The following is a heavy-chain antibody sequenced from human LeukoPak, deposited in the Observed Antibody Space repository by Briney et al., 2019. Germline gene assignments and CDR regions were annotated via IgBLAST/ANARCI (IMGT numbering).Heavy chain of an antibody. Sequence: SETLSLTCAVYGGXFSGYYWSWIRQPPGKGLEWIGEINHSGRTNYNPSLKSRVTISVDTSKNQFSLKLSSVTAADTAVYYCARGLPKYYYDRSRGSERLDYWGQGTLVTVSS. V-gene: IGHV4-34*01. D-gene: IGHD3-22*01. J-gene: IGHJ4*02. CDR2: INHSGRT. CDR1: GGXFSGYY. CDR3: ARGLPKYYYDRSRGSERLDY.